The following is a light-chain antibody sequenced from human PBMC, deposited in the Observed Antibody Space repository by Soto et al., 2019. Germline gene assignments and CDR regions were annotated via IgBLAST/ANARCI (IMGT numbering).Light chain of an antibody. CDR1: QSVSSN. CDR3: QQYDYLVT. J-gene: IGKJ1*01. Sequence: EIVLTPSPATMSLSPGELATLSFRSSQSVSSNLAWYQQKPCHAPRLLIYGASTRATGIPARFSGSGSGTDFTLTISRLEPEDLAVYYCQQYDYLVTFGQGTKVDIK. V-gene: IGKV3-20*01. CDR2: GAS.